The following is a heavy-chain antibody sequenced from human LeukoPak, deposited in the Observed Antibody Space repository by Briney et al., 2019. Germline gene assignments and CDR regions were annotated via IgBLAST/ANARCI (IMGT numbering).Heavy chain of an antibody. D-gene: IGHD5-18*01. V-gene: IGHV3-23*01. CDR3: ARDGRVDTAMVTSDY. Sequence: PGGSLRLSCAASGFTFSSYGMSWVRQAPGKGLEWVSAISGSGGSTYYADSVKGRFTISRDNSKNTLYLQMNSLRAEDTAVYYCARDGRVDTAMVTSDYWGQGTLVTVSS. CDR2: ISGSGGST. J-gene: IGHJ4*02. CDR1: GFTFSSYG.